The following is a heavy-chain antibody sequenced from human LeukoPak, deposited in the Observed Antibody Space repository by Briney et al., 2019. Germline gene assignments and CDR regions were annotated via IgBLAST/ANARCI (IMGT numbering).Heavy chain of an antibody. Sequence: PSQTLSLTCTVSGGSISSSYYYWGWIRQPPGKGLEWIGTIYYSGSTYYNPSLKSRVTISVDTSANQFSLKLSSVTAPDTAVYYCARHEDRNWYFDHWGQGTLVTVSS. CDR1: GGSISSSYYY. D-gene: IGHD1-1*01. V-gene: IGHV4-39*01. CDR3: ARHEDRNWYFDH. J-gene: IGHJ4*02. CDR2: IYYSGST.